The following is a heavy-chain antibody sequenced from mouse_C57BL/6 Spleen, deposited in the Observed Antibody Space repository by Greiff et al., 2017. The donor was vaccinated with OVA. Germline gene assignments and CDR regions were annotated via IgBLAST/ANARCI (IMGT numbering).Heavy chain of an antibody. CDR3: ARGYDGLTDPFAY. V-gene: IGHV1-26*01. CDR1: GYTFTDYY. D-gene: IGHD2-3*01. Sequence: EVQLKQSGPELVKPGASVKISCKASGYTFTDYYMNWVKQSHGKSLEWIGDINPNNGGTSYNQKFKGKATLTVDKSSSTAYMELRSLTSEDSAVYYCARGYDGLTDPFAYWGQGTLVTVSA. CDR2: INPNNGGT. J-gene: IGHJ3*01.